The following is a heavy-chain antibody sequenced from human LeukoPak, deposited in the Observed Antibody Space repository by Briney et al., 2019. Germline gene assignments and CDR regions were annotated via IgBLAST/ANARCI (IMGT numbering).Heavy chain of an antibody. CDR1: GFTFRNYW. J-gene: IGHJ4*02. Sequence: LTGGSLRLSCAASGFTFRNYWMGWVRQAPGKGLEWVANTKPDGTAEYYADSVRGRFTTSRDNANNFLYLQMNSLRGEDTAVYYCARDGGLHTNCDYWGQGTLVSVSS. D-gene: IGHD2-15*01. CDR3: ARDGGLHTNCDY. CDR2: TKPDGTAE. V-gene: IGHV3-7*01.